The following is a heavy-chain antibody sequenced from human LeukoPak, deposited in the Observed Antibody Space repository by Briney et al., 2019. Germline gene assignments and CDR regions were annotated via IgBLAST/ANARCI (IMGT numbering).Heavy chain of an antibody. Sequence: PGGSLRLSCAASGFTFSSYWMSWVRQAPGKGLEWVSVIYSGGSTYYADSVKGRFTISRDNSKNTLYLQMNSLRAEDTAVYYCASYYGEDYWGQGTLVTVSS. J-gene: IGHJ4*02. CDR2: IYSGGST. D-gene: IGHD4-17*01. CDR3: ASYYGEDY. CDR1: GFTFSSYW. V-gene: IGHV3-66*01.